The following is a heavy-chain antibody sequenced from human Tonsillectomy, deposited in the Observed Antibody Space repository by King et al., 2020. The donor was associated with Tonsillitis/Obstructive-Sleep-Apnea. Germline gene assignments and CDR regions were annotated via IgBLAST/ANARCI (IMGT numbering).Heavy chain of an antibody. CDR1: GFTFDDYA. J-gene: IGHJ6*03. CDR2: ISWNSGSI. Sequence: QLVQSGGGLVQPGRSLRLSCAASGFTFDDYAMHWVRQAPGKGLEWVSGISWNSGSIGYADSVKGRFTISRDNAKNSLYLQMNSLRAEDTALYYCAKDADSGNYYYYYCMDVWGKGTTVTVSS. D-gene: IGHD1-26*01. CDR3: AKDADSGNYYYYYCMDV. V-gene: IGHV3-9*01.